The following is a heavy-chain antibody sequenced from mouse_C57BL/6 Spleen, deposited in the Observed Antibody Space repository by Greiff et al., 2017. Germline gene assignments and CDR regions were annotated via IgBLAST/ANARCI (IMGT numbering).Heavy chain of an antibody. D-gene: IGHD3-2*02. J-gene: IGHJ4*01. CDR1: GYTFTGYW. V-gene: IGHV1-9*01. CDR2: IFPGSGST. Sequence: QVQLQQSGAELMKPGASVKLSCKATGYTFTGYWIEWVKQRPGHGLEWIGEIFPGSGSTNYNEKFKGKATFTADKSSNTAYMQHRNLTKDDSTIYDCARCHRLQAMDYWGQGTSVTVSS. CDR3: ARCHRLQAMDY.